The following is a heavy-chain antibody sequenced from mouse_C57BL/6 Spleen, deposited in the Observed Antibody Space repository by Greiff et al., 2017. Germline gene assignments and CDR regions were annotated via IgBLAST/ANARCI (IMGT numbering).Heavy chain of an antibody. V-gene: IGHV1-69*01. CDR3: ARWGEEYYFDY. CDR1: GYTFTSYW. J-gene: IGHJ2*01. CDR2: IDPSDSYT. Sequence: QVQLQQSGAELVMPGASVKLSCKASGYTFTSYWMHWVKQRPGQGLEWIGEIDPSDSYTNYNQKFKGKSTLTVDKSSSTAYMQLSSLTSEDSAVYYCARWGEEYYFDYWGQGTTLTVSS.